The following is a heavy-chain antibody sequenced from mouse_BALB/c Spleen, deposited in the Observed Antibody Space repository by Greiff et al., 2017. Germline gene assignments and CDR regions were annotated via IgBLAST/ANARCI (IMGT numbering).Heavy chain of an antibody. Sequence: EVKLVESGPSLVKPSQTLSLTCSVTGDSITSGYWNWIRKFPGHKLEYMGYISYSGSTYYNPSLKSRISITRDTSKNQYYLQLNSVTTEDTATYYCARWGSSGYGDYWGQGTSVTVSS. CDR3: ARWGSSGYGDY. J-gene: IGHJ4*01. CDR2: ISYSGST. V-gene: IGHV3-8*02. D-gene: IGHD3-1*01. CDR1: GDSITSGY.